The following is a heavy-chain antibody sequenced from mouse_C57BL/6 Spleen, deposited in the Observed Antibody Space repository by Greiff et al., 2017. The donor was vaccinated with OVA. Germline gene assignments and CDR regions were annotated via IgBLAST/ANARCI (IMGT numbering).Heavy chain of an antibody. Sequence: DVQLQESGPGLVKPSQSLSLTCSVTGYSITSGYYWNWIRQFPGNKLEWMGYISYDGSNNYNPSLKNRISITRDTSKNQFFLKLNSVTTEDTATYYCARGITTVVPFDYWGQGTTLTVSS. CDR3: ARGITTVVPFDY. D-gene: IGHD1-1*01. CDR1: GYSITSGYY. CDR2: ISYDGSN. J-gene: IGHJ2*01. V-gene: IGHV3-6*01.